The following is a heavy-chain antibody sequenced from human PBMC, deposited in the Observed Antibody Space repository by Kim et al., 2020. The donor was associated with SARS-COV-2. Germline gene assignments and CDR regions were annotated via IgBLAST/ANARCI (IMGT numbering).Heavy chain of an antibody. V-gene: IGHV3-21*01. CDR1: GFTFSSYS. J-gene: IGHJ4*02. CDR2: ISSSSSYI. Sequence: GGSLRLSCAASGFTFSSYSMNWVRQAPGKGLEWVSSISSSSSYIYYADSVKGRFTISRDNAKNSLYLQMNSLRAEDTAVYYCARDYYDILTGYYGWAWGQGTLVTVSS. D-gene: IGHD3-9*01. CDR3: ARDYYDILTGYYGWA.